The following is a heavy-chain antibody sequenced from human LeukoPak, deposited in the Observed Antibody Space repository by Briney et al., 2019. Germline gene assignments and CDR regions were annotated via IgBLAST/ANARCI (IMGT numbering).Heavy chain of an antibody. J-gene: IGHJ4*02. D-gene: IGHD2-21*01. CDR3: ARQLGDRLLFDY. Sequence: PSETLSLTCTVSGHSISSSSRYYWGWIRQPPGEGLEWIGNIYYDGTTYYNSSLKSRVTISLDTSRNQFSLKLSSMTAADTAVYYCARQLGDRLLFDYWGQGTLVTVSS. CDR2: IYYDGTT. CDR1: GHSISSSSRYY. V-gene: IGHV4-39*07.